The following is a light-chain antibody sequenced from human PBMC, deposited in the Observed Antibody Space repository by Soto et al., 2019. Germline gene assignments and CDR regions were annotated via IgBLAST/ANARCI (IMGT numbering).Light chain of an antibody. J-gene: IGKJ1*01. CDR3: QQYGSSGT. Sequence: EIVLTQSPGTLSLSPGERATLSCRASQSVSNNYLAWYQQKPGQAPRLLIYGASNSATGIPDRFSGSGTGTNFTLTISRLEHDDFAVYYCQQYGSSGTFGQGTKVEIK. CDR1: QSVSNNY. V-gene: IGKV3-20*01. CDR2: GAS.